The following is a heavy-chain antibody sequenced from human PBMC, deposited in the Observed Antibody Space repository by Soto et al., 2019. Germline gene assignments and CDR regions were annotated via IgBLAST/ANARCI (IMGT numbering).Heavy chain of an antibody. CDR2: IYHCGST. D-gene: IGHD3-22*01. CDR3: ARVGPWVPYYYDSSPYTFENWFDP. CDR1: VYSMSSGYY. Sequence: LXLTCAVSVYSMSSGYYWGLLRQPPGKGLEWIGSIYHCGSTYYNPSLNSRVTLSIDMTNNHVSLILNSVTAADTAVYYCARVGPWVPYYYDSSPYTFENWFDPWGQGTLVTVSS. J-gene: IGHJ5*02. V-gene: IGHV4-38-2*01.